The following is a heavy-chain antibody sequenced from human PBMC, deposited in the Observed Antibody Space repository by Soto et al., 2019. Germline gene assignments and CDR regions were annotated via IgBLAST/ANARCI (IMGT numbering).Heavy chain of an antibody. J-gene: IGHJ6*02. D-gene: IGHD6-19*01. CDR2: IYPSDSYT. CDR3: ARPYPSGIAVAGTTLNYYYYGMDV. Sequence: GESLKISCKGSGYSFTSYWISWVRQMPGKGLEWMGRIYPSDSYTNYSPSFQGHVTISADKSISTAYLQWSSLKASDTAMYYCARPYPSGIAVAGTTLNYYYYGMDVWGQGTTVTVSS. V-gene: IGHV5-10-1*01. CDR1: GYSFTSYW.